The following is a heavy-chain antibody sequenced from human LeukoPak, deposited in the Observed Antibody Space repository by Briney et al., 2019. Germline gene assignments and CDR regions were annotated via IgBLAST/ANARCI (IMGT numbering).Heavy chain of an antibody. CDR1: GGSISSGSYY. CDR2: IYTSGST. Sequence: ESSETLSLTCTVSGGSISSGSYYWSWIRQPAGKGLEWIGRIYTSGSTNYNPSLKSRVTISVDTSKNQFSLKLSSVTAADTAVYYCATTKKEMATIIYLVDVWGKGTTVTVSS. CDR3: ATTKKEMATIIYLVDV. D-gene: IGHD5-24*01. J-gene: IGHJ6*04. V-gene: IGHV4-61*02.